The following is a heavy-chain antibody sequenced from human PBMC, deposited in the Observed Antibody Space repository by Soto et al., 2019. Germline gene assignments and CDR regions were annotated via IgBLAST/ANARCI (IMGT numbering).Heavy chain of an antibody. Sequence: SGGSLRLSCAASGFIFGSCAMNWVRQAPGKGLEWVSGIIGGGGTTHYADSVKGRFTISRDNSKNMVYLQMNSLRAEDTAIYFCAKARYYDFSSSYVDFWGQGTRVTVSS. J-gene: IGHJ4*02. CDR1: GFIFGSCA. CDR2: IIGGGGTT. V-gene: IGHV3-23*01. D-gene: IGHD3-3*01. CDR3: AKARYYDFSSSYVDF.